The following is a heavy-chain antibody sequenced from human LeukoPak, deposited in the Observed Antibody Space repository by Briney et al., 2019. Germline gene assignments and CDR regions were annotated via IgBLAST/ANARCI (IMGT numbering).Heavy chain of an antibody. J-gene: IGHJ5*02. CDR3: ARDGDCSGGSCYGWFDP. CDR1: GGTFSSYA. Sequence: GSSAKVSCKASGGTFSSYAISWVRQAPGQGLEWMGGIIPIFGTANYAQKFQGRVTITTDESTSTAYMELSSLRSEDTAVYYCARDGDCSGGSCYGWFDPWGQGTLVTVSS. D-gene: IGHD2-15*01. V-gene: IGHV1-69*05. CDR2: IIPIFGTA.